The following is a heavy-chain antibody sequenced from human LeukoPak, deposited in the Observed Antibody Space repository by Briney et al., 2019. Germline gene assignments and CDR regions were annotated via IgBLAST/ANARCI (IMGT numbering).Heavy chain of an antibody. CDR2: MNPKSGDT. V-gene: IGHV1-8*03. D-gene: IGHD3-10*01. Sequence: GASVKVSCKASGYSFTNYDINWVRQATGQGLEWMGWMNPKSGDTGYSQKFQGRVFITRDTSINTAYMELSSLGSDDTAVYYCARTTLQTLGAWGQGTLVTVSS. CDR1: GYSFTNYD. CDR3: ARTTLQTLGA. J-gene: IGHJ5*02.